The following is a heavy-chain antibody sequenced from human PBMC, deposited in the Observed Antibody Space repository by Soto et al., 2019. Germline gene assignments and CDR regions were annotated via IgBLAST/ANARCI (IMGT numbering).Heavy chain of an antibody. V-gene: IGHV4-34*01. CDR1: GGSFSGYY. CDR2: INHSGST. CDR3: ARGLLDGDYDIHDAFGI. J-gene: IGHJ3*02. D-gene: IGHD4-17*01. Sequence: SETLSLTCAVYGGSFSGYYWSWIRQPPGKGLEWIGEINHSGSTNYNPSLKSRVTISVDTSKNQFSLKLSSVTAADTAVYYCARGLLDGDYDIHDAFGIWGQGTMVTVSS.